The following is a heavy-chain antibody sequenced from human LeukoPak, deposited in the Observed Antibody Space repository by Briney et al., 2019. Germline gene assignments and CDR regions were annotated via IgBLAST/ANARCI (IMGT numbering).Heavy chain of an antibody. CDR3: ARTRIYGSGFDAFDI. CDR2: ISSSSSTI. D-gene: IGHD3-10*01. J-gene: IGHJ3*02. V-gene: IGHV3-48*02. CDR1: GFTFSNSW. Sequence: QPGGSLRLSCAASGFTFSNSWMNWVRQAPGKGLEWVSYISSSSSTIYYADSVKGRFTISRDNAKNSLYLQMNSLRDEDTAVYYCARTRIYGSGFDAFDIWGQGTMVTVSS.